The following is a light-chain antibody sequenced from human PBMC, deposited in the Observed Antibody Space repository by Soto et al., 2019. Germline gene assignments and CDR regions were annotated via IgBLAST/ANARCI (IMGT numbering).Light chain of an antibody. CDR2: YDD. V-gene: IGLV1-36*01. Sequence: QSVLTQPPSVSEAPRQRVTISCSGSSSNIGNNAVNWYQQLPGKAPKLLIYYDDLLPSGVSDRFSGSKSGTSASLAISGLQSEDEDDYYWAAWDDSLNGWVFGGGTKLTVL. CDR3: AAWDDSLNGWV. CDR1: SSNIGNNA. J-gene: IGLJ3*02.